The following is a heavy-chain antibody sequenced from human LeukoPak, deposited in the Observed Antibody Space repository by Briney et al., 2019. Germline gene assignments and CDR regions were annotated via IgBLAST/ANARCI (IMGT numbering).Heavy chain of an antibody. CDR2: IKQDGSEK. Sequence: PGGSLRLSCAASGFTFSSYGMHWVRQAPGKGLEWVANIKQDGSEKYYVDSVKGRFTISRDNAKNSLYLQMNSLRAEDTAVYYCARGAAAGYYYYYYYMDVWGKGTTVTVSS. V-gene: IGHV3-7*01. CDR3: ARGAAAGYYYYYYYMDV. J-gene: IGHJ6*03. CDR1: GFTFSSYG. D-gene: IGHD6-13*01.